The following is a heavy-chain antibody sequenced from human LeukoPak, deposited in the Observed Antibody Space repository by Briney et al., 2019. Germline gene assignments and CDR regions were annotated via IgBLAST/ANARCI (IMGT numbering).Heavy chain of an antibody. D-gene: IGHD2-8*02. CDR1: GFTFSGYS. J-gene: IGHJ4*02. CDR3: ARGGCTSASCYLFDY. CDR2: ISSSSNYI. V-gene: IGHV3-21*01. Sequence: PGGSLRLSCAASGFTFSGYSINWVRQAPGKGLEWVSVISSSSNYIFYADSVKGRFTISRDNAKNSLYLQMNSLRAEDTAVYYCARGGCTSASCYLFDYWGQGTLVTVSS.